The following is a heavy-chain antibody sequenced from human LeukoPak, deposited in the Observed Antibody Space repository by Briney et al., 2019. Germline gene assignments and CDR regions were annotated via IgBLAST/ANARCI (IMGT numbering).Heavy chain of an antibody. CDR3: ARHETVPYGDYENWFDP. J-gene: IGHJ5*02. CDR2: IYPGDSDT. D-gene: IGHD4-17*01. Sequence: GESLKISCKGSEDSFTNYWIGWVRQMPGKGLEWMGIIYPGDSDTRYSPSFQGQVTISADKSISTAYLQWSSLKASDTAMYYCARHETVPYGDYENWFDPWGQGTLVTVSS. V-gene: IGHV5-51*01. CDR1: EDSFTNYW.